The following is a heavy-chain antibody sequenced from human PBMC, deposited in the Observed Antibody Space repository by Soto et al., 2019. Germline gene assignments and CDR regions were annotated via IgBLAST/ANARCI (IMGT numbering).Heavy chain of an antibody. D-gene: IGHD3-16*02. V-gene: IGHV3-9*01. CDR2: INWNSGSI. J-gene: IGHJ5*02. CDR1: GFTFDDYA. Sequence: EVQLVESGGGLVQPGRSLRLSCAASGFTFDDYAMHWVRQAPGKGLEGVSGINWNSGSIGYADSVKGRFTVSRDNAKNSLYLQMNSLRAEDTALYYCAKDKRGMITFGGIIVSWGQGTLVTVSS. CDR3: AKDKRGMITFGGIIVS.